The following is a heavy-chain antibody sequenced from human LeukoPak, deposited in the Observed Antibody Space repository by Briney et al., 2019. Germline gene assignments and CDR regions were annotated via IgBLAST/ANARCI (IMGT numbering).Heavy chain of an antibody. CDR3: ARDFPDGSGYWGFDY. V-gene: IGHV3-48*04. CDR2: INSGSTTM. D-gene: IGHD3-10*01. Sequence: GGSLRLSCAASGFTFNTYQMNWVRQAPGEGVEWVSFINSGSTTMYYADSVKGRFTISRDNAKNSLYLQMNSLRAEDTAVYYCARDFPDGSGYWGFDYWGRGTLLTVSS. J-gene: IGHJ4*02. CDR1: GFTFNTYQ.